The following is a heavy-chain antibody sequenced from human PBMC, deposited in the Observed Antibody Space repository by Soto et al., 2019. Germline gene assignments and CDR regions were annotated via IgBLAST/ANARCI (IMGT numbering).Heavy chain of an antibody. Sequence: GGSLRLSCAASGFTFSSYGMHWVRQAPGKGLEWVAVIWYDGSNKYYADSVKGRFTISRDNSKNTLDLQMKSLRAEDTAVYYCARGRNYDFWSGPSDYYYYGMDVWGQGTTVTVSS. CDR2: IWYDGSNK. D-gene: IGHD3-3*01. CDR1: GFTFSSYG. V-gene: IGHV3-33*01. J-gene: IGHJ6*02. CDR3: ARGRNYDFWSGPSDYYYYGMDV.